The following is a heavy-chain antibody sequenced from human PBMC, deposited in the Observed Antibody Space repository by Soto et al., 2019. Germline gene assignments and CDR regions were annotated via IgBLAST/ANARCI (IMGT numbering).Heavy chain of an antibody. CDR1: GFIFSNNA. CDR2: ITGSGGSK. CDR3: AKFRWYSSGWGYFDD. Sequence: GGSLRLSCAASGFIFSNNARNWVRQAAGKGLEWVSGITGSGGSKYYADSLKGRFTISRDNSQYTLSLQMNRLRAEETAVYYCAKFRWYSSGWGYFDDWGQGTMVTVSS. J-gene: IGHJ4*02. V-gene: IGHV3-23*01. D-gene: IGHD6-19*01.